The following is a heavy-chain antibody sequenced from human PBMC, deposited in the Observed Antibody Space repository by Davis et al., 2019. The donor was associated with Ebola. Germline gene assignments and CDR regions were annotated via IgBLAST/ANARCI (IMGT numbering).Heavy chain of an antibody. D-gene: IGHD2-2*01. CDR1: RESFSDYH. V-gene: IGHV4-34*01. CDR2: ISRDGNI. Sequence: MPSETLSLTCAVYRESFSDYHWTWIRQSPGKGLEWIGEISRDGNINYNPSLKSRVTISADTSKNQFSLKLTSVTAADTAVYYCVRERVVVVPTTLHYYAMDVWGQGTTVTVSS. CDR3: VRERVVVVPTTLHYYAMDV. J-gene: IGHJ6*02.